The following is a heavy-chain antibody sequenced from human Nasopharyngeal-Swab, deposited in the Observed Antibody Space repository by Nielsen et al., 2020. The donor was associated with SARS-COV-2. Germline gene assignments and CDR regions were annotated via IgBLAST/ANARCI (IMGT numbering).Heavy chain of an antibody. V-gene: IGHV3-15*01. J-gene: IGHJ4*02. CDR1: GFTFSNAW. D-gene: IGHD6-6*01. Sequence: GGSLRLSCAASGFTFSNAWMSWVRQAPGKGLEWVGRIKSKTDGGTTDYAAPVKGRFTISRDDSKNTLYLQMNSLKTEDTAVYYCAGEGRDSSSYYFDYWGQGTLVTVSS. CDR2: IKSKTDGGTT. CDR3: AGEGRDSSSYYFDY.